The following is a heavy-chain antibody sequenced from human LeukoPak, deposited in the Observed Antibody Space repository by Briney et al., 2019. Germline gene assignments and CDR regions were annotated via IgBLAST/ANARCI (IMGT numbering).Heavy chain of an antibody. V-gene: IGHV3-13*01. D-gene: IGHD3-10*01. CDR1: GFTFSSYD. CDR3: ARAAPGPILWFGELFLGYYGMDV. Sequence: PGGSLRLSCAASGFTFSSYDMRWVRQATGKGLEWVSAIGTAGDTYYPGSVKGRFTISRENAKNSLYLQMNSLRAGDTAVYYCARAAPGPILWFGELFLGYYGMDVWGQGTTVTVSS. J-gene: IGHJ6*02. CDR2: IGTAGDT.